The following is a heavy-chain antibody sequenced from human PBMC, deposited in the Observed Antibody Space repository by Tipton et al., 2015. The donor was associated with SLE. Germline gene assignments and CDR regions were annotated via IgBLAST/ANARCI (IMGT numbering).Heavy chain of an antibody. J-gene: IGHJ6*02. V-gene: IGHV4-59*08. D-gene: IGHD2-21*02. CDR1: GGSGSSYH. CDR3: ARGMVTWRGAILGVDV. CDR2: IDYSGST. Sequence: TLSLTCTVTGGSGSSYHWSWIRQPPGKGLEWIGYIDYSGSTKYNPSLKSRVTISVDKSRSRFSLNLSSVTAADTAVYYCARGMVTWRGAILGVDVWGQGTTVNVSS.